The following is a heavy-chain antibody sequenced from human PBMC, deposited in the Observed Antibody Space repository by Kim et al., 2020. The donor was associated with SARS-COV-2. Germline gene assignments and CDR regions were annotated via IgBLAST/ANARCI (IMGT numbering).Heavy chain of an antibody. V-gene: IGHV3-30*04. Sequence: GGSLRLSCAASGFTFSSYAMHWVRQAPGKGLEWVAVISYDGSNKYYADSVKGRFTISRDNSKNTLYLQMNSLRAEDTAVYYCARESHYYGSGSQGDAFDIWGQGTMVTVSS. CDR1: GFTFSSYA. D-gene: IGHD3-10*01. J-gene: IGHJ3*02. CDR3: ARESHYYGSGSQGDAFDI. CDR2: ISYDGSNK.